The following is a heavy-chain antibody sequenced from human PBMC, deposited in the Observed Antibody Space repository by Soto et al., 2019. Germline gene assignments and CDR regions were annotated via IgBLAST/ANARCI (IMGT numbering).Heavy chain of an antibody. J-gene: IGHJ3*02. Sequence: GGSLRLSCAASGFTFDDYAMHWVRQAPGKGLEWVSGISWNSGSIGYADSVKGRFTISRDNAKNSLYLQMNSLRAEDTALYYCAKDTMAGILGGAFDIWGQGTMVTVSS. V-gene: IGHV3-9*01. CDR1: GFTFDDYA. CDR3: AKDTMAGILGGAFDI. D-gene: IGHD6-19*01. CDR2: ISWNSGSI.